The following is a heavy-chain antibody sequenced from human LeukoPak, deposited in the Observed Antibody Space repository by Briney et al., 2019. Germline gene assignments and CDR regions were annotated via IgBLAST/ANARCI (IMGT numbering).Heavy chain of an antibody. J-gene: IGHJ4*02. Sequence: SETLSLTCTVSGGSISSGDYYWSWIRQPPGKGLGWIGYIYYSGSTYYNPSLKSRVTISVDTSKNQFSLKLSSVTAADTAVYYCARAPSDYGDYEMVDYWGQGTLVTVSS. CDR1: GGSISSGDYY. D-gene: IGHD4-17*01. V-gene: IGHV4-30-4*08. CDR2: IYYSGST. CDR3: ARAPSDYGDYEMVDY.